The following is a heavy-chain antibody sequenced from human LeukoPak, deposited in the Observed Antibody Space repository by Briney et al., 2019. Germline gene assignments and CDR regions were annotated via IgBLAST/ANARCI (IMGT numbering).Heavy chain of an antibody. CDR1: GFTFRSYW. J-gene: IGHJ5*02. V-gene: IGHV3-7*02. Sequence: GGSLRLSCAASGFTFRSYWMSWVRQAPGKGLEWVANIKEDGSQKYYVDSVKGRFTISRDNAKNSLYLQMNSLRAEDTAVYYCARTARAAYNWFDPWGQGTLVTVSS. CDR3: ARTARAAYNWFDP. CDR2: IKEDGSQK. D-gene: IGHD2-21*02.